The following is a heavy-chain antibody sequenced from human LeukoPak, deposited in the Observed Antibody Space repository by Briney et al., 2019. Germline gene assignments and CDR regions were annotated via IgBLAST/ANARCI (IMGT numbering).Heavy chain of an antibody. J-gene: IGHJ5*02. CDR1: GGSISSYY. CDR2: IYYSGST. CDR3: ARGHNYDFWSGYEPNWFDP. Sequence: PSETLSLTCTVSGGSISSYYWSWIRQPPGKGLEWIGYIYYSGSTNYNPSLKSRVTISVDTSKNQFSLKLSSVTAADTAVYYCARGHNYDFWSGYEPNWFDPWGQGTLVTVSS. D-gene: IGHD3-3*01. V-gene: IGHV4-59*01.